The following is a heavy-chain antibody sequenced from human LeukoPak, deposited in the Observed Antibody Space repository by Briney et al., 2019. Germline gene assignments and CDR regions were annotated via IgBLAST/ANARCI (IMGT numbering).Heavy chain of an antibody. CDR3: ARDLQIVVVPAAMRGYYYYYYGMDV. J-gene: IGHJ6*02. D-gene: IGHD2-2*01. V-gene: IGHV3-21*01. Sequence: PGGSLRLSCAASGFTFSSYSMTWVRQAPGKGLEWVSSISSSSSYIYYADSVKGRFTISRDNAKNSLYLQMNSLRAEDTAVYYCARDLQIVVVPAAMRGYYYYYYGMDVWGQGTTVTVSS. CDR2: ISSSSSYI. CDR1: GFTFSSYS.